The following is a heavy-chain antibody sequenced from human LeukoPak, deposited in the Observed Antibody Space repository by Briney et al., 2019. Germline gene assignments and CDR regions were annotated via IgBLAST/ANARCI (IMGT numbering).Heavy chain of an antibody. CDR3: AKIFSTYGGDAFDI. J-gene: IGHJ3*02. D-gene: IGHD4-23*01. CDR2: ISWNSGSI. CDR1: GFTFDDYA. Sequence: GRSLRLSCAASGFTFDDYAMHWVRQAPGKGLEWVSGISWNSGSIGYADSVKGRFTISRDNAKNSLYLQMNSLRAEDTAVYYCAKIFSTYGGDAFDIWGQGTMVTVSS. V-gene: IGHV3-9*01.